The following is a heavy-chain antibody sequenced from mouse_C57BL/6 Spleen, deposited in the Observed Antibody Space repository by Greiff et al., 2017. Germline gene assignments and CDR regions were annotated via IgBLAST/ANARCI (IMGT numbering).Heavy chain of an antibody. CDR1: GYTFTSYT. CDR3: ARADDYDEDYFDY. D-gene: IGHD2-4*01. CDR2: INPSSGYT. Sequence: QVQLQQSGAELARPGASVTMSCKASGYTFTSYTMHWVKQRPGPGLEWIGYINPSSGYTKYNQKFKDKATLTADKSSSTAYMQLSSLTSEDSAVYYCARADDYDEDYFDYWGQGTTLTVSS. V-gene: IGHV1-4*01. J-gene: IGHJ2*01.